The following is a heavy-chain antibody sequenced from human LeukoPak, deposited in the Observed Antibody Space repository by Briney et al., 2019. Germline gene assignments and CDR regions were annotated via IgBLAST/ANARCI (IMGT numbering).Heavy chain of an antibody. J-gene: IGHJ4*02. Sequence: SQTLSLTCAISGDSVSSNSAAWSWIRQSPSRGLEWLGRTYYRSKWYDDYAVSVKSRITITPDTSKNQFSLQLNSVTPEDTAVYYCAREDSASGSYSFFYFDSWGQGTLLTVSS. CDR1: GDSVSSNSAA. D-gene: IGHD3-10*01. CDR3: AREDSASGSYSFFYFDS. V-gene: IGHV6-1*01. CDR2: TYYRSKWYD.